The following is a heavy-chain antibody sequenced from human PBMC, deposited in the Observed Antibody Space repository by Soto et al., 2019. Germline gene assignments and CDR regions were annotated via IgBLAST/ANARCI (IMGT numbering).Heavy chain of an antibody. CDR2: INPSGGST. D-gene: IGHD6-19*01. CDR3: ARDLIAVAGTVV. J-gene: IGHJ4*02. V-gene: IGHV1-46*01. CDR1: GYTFTSYY. Sequence: QVQLVQSGAEVKKPGASVKVSCKASGYTFTSYYMHWVRQAPGQGLEWMGIINPSGGSTSYAQKFQGRVTMTRATSTSTVYMELSSLRSEDTAVYYCARDLIAVAGTVVWGQGTLVTVSS.